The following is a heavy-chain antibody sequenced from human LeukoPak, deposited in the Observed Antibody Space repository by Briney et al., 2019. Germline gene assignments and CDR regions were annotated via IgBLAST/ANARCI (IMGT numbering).Heavy chain of an antibody. D-gene: IGHD6-13*01. V-gene: IGHV1-69*05. CDR3: ARRMGSSWYPNWFDP. CDR1: GGTFSSYA. Sequence: SVKVSCKASGGTFSSYAISWVRQAPGQGLEWMGGIIPIFGTANYAQKFQGGVTITTDESTSTAYMELSSLRSEDTAVCYCARRMGSSWYPNWFDPWGQGTLVTVSS. J-gene: IGHJ5*02. CDR2: IIPIFGTA.